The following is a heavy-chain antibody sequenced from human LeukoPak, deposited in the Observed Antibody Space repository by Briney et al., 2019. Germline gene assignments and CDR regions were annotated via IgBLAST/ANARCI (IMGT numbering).Heavy chain of an antibody. J-gene: IGHJ4*02. V-gene: IGHV1-18*01. CDR2: ISAYNGNT. D-gene: IGHD5-12*01. Sequence: ASVKVSCKASGYTFTSYGISWVRQAPGRGLEWMGWISAYNGNTNYAQKLQGRVTMTTDTSTSTAYMELRGLRSDDTPVYYCARDLLKSGYGPYDYWGQGTLVTVSS. CDR3: ARDLLKSGYGPYDY. CDR1: GYTFTSYG.